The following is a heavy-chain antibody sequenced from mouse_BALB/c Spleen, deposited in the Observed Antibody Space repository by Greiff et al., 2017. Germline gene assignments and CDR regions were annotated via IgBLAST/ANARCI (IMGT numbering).Heavy chain of an antibody. J-gene: IGHJ4*01. CDR2: ISYSGST. Sequence: EVKLQESGPSLVKPSQSLSLTCSVTGDSFTSGSWNWVREFPGNKLEYMGYISYSGSTYYNPSRKSRISIIRDTTTIQYYLQLNSVTNEDKATYYSARITTADYAMDYWGQGTSVTVSS. CDR1: GDSFTSGS. CDR3: ARITTADYAMDY. D-gene: IGHD1-2*01. V-gene: IGHV3-8*02.